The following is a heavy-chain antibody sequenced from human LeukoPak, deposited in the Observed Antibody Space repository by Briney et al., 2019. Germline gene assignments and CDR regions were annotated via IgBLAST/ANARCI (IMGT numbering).Heavy chain of an antibody. D-gene: IGHD6-6*01. V-gene: IGHV3-49*04. J-gene: IGHJ1*01. Sequence: GRSLRLSCTASGFTFGDYAMSWVRQAPGKGLEWVGFIRSKAYGGTTEYAASVKGRFTISRGDSKSIAYLQMNSLKTEDTAVYYCTPYSSSSYFQHWGQGTLVTVSS. CDR1: GFTFGDYA. CDR3: TPYSSSSYFQH. CDR2: IRSKAYGGTT.